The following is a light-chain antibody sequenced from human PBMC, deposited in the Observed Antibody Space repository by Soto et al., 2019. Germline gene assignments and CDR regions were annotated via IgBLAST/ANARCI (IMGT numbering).Light chain of an antibody. CDR1: QCTRND. CDR2: AAS. Sequence: AIQMTQYPSSLSASVGDRVPITCRASQCTRNDLGWYQQNPGKAPTLLIYAASRLQSGVPSRFSGSGSGTDFTLTISSLQREDFATYYCLHHSHYPCTFGQGTKLEIK. V-gene: IGKV1-6*01. J-gene: IGKJ2*02. CDR3: LHHSHYPCT.